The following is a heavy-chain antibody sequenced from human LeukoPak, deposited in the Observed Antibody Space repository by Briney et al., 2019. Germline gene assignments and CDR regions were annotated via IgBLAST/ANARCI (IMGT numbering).Heavy chain of an antibody. J-gene: IGHJ4*02. D-gene: IGHD5-24*01. CDR1: GFPFRSYW. V-gene: IGHV3-74*01. CDR2: VIRDGSFT. CDR3: VRDGDDFNFDY. Sequence: GSLNLSCAAPGFPFRSYWMHWVRQAPGKGLEWVSRVIRDGSFTNYADSVKGRFTISRDNAKNTLYLQMSSLRAEDTAVYSCVRDGDDFNFDYWGQGSLVTVSS.